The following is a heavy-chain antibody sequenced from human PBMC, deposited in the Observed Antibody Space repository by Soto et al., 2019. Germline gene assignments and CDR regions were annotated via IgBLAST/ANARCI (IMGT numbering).Heavy chain of an antibody. Sequence: GESLKISCKGSGYSFAGYWITWVRQKPGKGLEWMGRIDPSDSQTYYSPSFRGHVTISVTKSITTVFLQWSSLRASDTAMYYCARHTWSSGSPAAFDYWGQGTQVTVSS. V-gene: IGHV5-10-1*01. CDR2: IDPSDSQT. D-gene: IGHD1-26*01. CDR1: GYSFAGYW. CDR3: ARHTWSSGSPAAFDY. J-gene: IGHJ4*02.